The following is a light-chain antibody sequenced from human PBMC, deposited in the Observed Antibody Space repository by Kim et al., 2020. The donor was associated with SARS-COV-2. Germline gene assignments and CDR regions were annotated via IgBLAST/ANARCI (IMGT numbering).Light chain of an antibody. Sequence: EIVMTQFPATLSVSPGERATLSCRASQSVSSNLAWFQQKPGQAPRLLIYGASTRATGIPGRFSGSGSGTEFTLTISSLQSEDFAVYYCQHYYNLWTFGQGTKVDIK. CDR1: QSVSSN. J-gene: IGKJ1*01. V-gene: IGKV3-15*01. CDR3: QHYYNLWT. CDR2: GAS.